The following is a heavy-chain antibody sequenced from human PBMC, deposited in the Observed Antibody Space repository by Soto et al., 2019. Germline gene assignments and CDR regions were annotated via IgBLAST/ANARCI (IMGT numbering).Heavy chain of an antibody. D-gene: IGHD6-6*01. CDR3: ARVGVRLGRIAARPQADPYYYAMDV. J-gene: IGHJ6*02. CDR1: GGSVSSGSYS. Sequence: QVQLQESGPGLVKPSETLSLTCTVSGGSVSSGSYSWSWIRQPPGKGLEWIGYIYNSGGTNYNPSHKSRVTISVNTSKNQFSLKLSSVTAADTAVYYCARVGVRLGRIAARPQADPYYYAMDVWGQGTTVTVSS. CDR2: IYNSGGT. V-gene: IGHV4-61*01.